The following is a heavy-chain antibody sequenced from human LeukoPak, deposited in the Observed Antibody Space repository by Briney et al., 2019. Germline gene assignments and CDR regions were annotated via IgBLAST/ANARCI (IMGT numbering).Heavy chain of an antibody. CDR2: IYYSGST. J-gene: IGHJ3*02. Sequence: KPSETLSLTCTVSGGSISSSSYYWGWIRQPPGKGLEWIGSIYYSGSTYYNPSLKSRVTISVDTSKNQFSLKLSSVTAADTAVYYCARLDSGSYQRGAFDIWGQGTMVTVSS. D-gene: IGHD1-26*01. CDR3: ARLDSGSYQRGAFDI. CDR1: GGSISSSSYY. V-gene: IGHV4-39*01.